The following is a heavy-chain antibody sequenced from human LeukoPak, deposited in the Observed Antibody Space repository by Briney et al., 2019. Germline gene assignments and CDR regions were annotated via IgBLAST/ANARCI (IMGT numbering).Heavy chain of an antibody. CDR3: ARTLAAAGPPLRY. CDR2: INHSGST. J-gene: IGHJ4*02. D-gene: IGHD6-13*01. CDR1: GGSFSGYY. V-gene: IGHV4-34*01. Sequence: PSETLSFTCAVYGGSFSGYYWSWIRQPPGKGLEWMGEINHSGSTNYNPSLKSRVTISVDTSKNQFSLELSSVTAADTAVYYCARTLAAAGPPLRYWGQGTLVTVSS.